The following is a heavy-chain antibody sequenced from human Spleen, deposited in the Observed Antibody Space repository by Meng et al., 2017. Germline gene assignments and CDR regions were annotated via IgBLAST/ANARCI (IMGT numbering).Heavy chain of an antibody. J-gene: IGHJ5*02. CDR1: GFTFTSHW. CDR2: INSDGSTT. Sequence: GESLKISCTASGFTFTSHWIHWVRQAPGKGLVWVSRINSDGSTTTYVDSVKGRFTIARDNAKNTVYLQMNSLRAEDTAVYYCSREGWFDPWGQGTLVTVSS. CDR3: SREGWFDP. V-gene: IGHV3-74*01.